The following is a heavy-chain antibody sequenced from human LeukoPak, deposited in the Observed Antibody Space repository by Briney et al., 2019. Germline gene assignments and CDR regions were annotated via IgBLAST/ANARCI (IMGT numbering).Heavy chain of an antibody. J-gene: IGHJ6*02. CDR1: GGTFTKNA. Sequence: SVKVSCKASGGTFTKNALNWVRQAPGQGLEWMGRVISVVGVTRNAQKFQGSLTITADTSSTTAYMELSSLTSEDTAVYYCARVQAVGVPVAIDAYYDYGMDVWGQGTTVTVSS. V-gene: IGHV1-69*04. D-gene: IGHD2-2*02. CDR3: ARVQAVGVPVAIDAYYDYGMDV. CDR2: VISVVGVT.